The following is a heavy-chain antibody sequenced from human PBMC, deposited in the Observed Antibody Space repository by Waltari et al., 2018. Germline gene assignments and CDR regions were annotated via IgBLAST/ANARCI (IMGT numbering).Heavy chain of an antibody. V-gene: IGHV4-4*07. J-gene: IGHJ6*03. CDR2: IYTSGST. CDR3: ARVKGGSSDYYYYYMDV. CDR1: GGSISSYY. Sequence: QVQLQESGPGLVKPSETLSLTCTVSGGSISSYYWSWIRQPAGKGLEWIGRIYTSGSTNYNPSRKSRVTMSVDTSKNQFSLKLSSVTAADTAVYYCARVKGGSSDYYYYYMDVWGKGTTVTVSS. D-gene: IGHD1-26*01.